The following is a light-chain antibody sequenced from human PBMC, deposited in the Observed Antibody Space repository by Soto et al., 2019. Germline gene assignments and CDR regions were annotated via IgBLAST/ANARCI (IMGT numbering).Light chain of an antibody. J-gene: IGKJ2*01. Sequence: DIQRTQSPSTLSASVGDRVTITCLASQSISRRLAWHQQKPGKAPKLLIYKASSLESGVPSRFSGSGSGTEFTLTISSLQPDDFATYYCQQYNSYPYTFGQGTKVDI. CDR1: QSISRR. CDR3: QQYNSYPYT. CDR2: KAS. V-gene: IGKV1-5*03.